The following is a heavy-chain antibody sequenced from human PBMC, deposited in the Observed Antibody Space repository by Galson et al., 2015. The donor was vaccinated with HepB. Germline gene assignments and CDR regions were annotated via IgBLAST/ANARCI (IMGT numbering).Heavy chain of an antibody. Sequence: SVKFSCKASGGTFSSYAISWVRQAPGQGLEWMGRIIPILGIANYAQKFQGRVTITADKSTSTAYMELSSLRSEDTAVYYCARDPKYYYGSGSYSTGDYWGQGALVTVSS. J-gene: IGHJ4*02. D-gene: IGHD3-10*01. CDR2: IIPILGIA. CDR1: GGTFSSYA. V-gene: IGHV1-69*04. CDR3: ARDPKYYYGSGSYSTGDY.